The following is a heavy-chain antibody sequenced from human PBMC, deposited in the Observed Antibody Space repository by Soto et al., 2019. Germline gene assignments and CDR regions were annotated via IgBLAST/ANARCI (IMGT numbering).Heavy chain of an antibody. CDR2: IKRDGSEK. D-gene: IGHD4-17*01. V-gene: IGHV3-7*03. J-gene: IGHJ4*02. CDR1: GFMFGSYW. CDR3: ARVRATDYEIDY. Sequence: PGGSLRLSCTASGFMFGSYWMTWVRHVPGKGLQRVANIKRDGSEKYYVDFVKGRFTISRDNAGNSVFLDMNNLRVDDTATYYCARVRATDYEIDYWGQGALVTVSS.